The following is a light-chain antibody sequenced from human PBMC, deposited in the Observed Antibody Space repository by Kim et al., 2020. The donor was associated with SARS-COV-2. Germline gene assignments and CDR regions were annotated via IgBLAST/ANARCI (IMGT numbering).Light chain of an antibody. CDR3: QQYGNSPWT. CDR1: QSVDSGY. CDR2: GAS. V-gene: IGKV3-20*01. J-gene: IGKJ1*01. Sequence: SPGERATLSCRASQSVDSGYLAWYQQKRGQAPSLLIYGASTRATGIPDRFSGSGSGTDFTLTISRLEPEDFAVYYCQQYGNSPWTFGQGTKVDIK.